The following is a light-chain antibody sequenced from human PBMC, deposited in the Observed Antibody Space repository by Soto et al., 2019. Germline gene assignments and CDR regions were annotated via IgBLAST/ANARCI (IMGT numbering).Light chain of an antibody. V-gene: IGLV1-51*01. J-gene: IGLJ7*01. CDR2: DNN. Sequence: QSVLTQPPSVSAAPGQKVTISCSGSSSNIGNNYVSWYQQLPGTAPKLLIYDNNKRPSGIPDRFSGSKSGTSATLGITGLQTGDEAVYYCGTWDSSLSAAVFGGGTQLT. CDR3: GTWDSSLSAAV. CDR1: SSNIGNNY.